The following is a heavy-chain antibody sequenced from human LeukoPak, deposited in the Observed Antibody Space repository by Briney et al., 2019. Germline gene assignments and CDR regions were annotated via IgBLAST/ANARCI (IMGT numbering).Heavy chain of an antibody. J-gene: IGHJ4*02. Sequence: SETLSLTCTVSGGSIRSYYWSWVRQPPGKGLEWIGYIYHSGSTNYNPSLKSRVNLSVDMAKNQISLKMSSVTAADTAVYYCARSRVWSDYWGNFDYWGQGILVTVSS. CDR2: IYHSGST. CDR3: ARSRVWSDYWGNFDY. D-gene: IGHD3-3*01. CDR1: GGSIRSYY. V-gene: IGHV4-59*01.